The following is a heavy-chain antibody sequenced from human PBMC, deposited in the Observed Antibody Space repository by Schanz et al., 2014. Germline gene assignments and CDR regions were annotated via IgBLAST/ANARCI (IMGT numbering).Heavy chain of an antibody. Sequence: EVQLVESGGDLVQPGGSLRLSCSASGFTFSTFAMHWVRQAPGKGLEYISAISNNGDSTYYADSVKGRFTISRDNSKNTLFLQMSSLRVDDMAVYYCGRAGRGRAGWYFELWGHGTLVTVSS. J-gene: IGHJ2*01. V-gene: IGHV3-64D*06. CDR1: GFTFSTFA. CDR2: ISNNGDST. CDR3: GRAGRGRAGWYFEL. D-gene: IGHD3-10*01.